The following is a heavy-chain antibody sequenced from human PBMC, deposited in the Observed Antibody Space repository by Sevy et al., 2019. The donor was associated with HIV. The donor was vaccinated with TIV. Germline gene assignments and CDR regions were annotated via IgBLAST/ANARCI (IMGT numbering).Heavy chain of an antibody. J-gene: IGHJ3*02. D-gene: IGHD3-10*01. V-gene: IGHV3-30-3*01. Sequence: GGALRLSCAASGFTFSSYAMHWVRQAPGKGLEWVAVISYDGSNKYYADSVKGRFTISRDNSKNTLYLQMNSLRAEDTAVYYCARDPRFGELSLDAFDIWGQGTMVTVSS. CDR1: GFTFSSYA. CDR3: ARDPRFGELSLDAFDI. CDR2: ISYDGSNK.